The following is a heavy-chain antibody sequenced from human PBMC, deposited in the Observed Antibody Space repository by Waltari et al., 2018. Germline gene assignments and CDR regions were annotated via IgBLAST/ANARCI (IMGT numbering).Heavy chain of an antibody. Sequence: QNTLKESGPTLVKPTQTLTQTWTFSGFSLRASGVGAGWIRQPPGKALEWLALIYWNDDKRYNPALKSRRTITKDSSKTQVVLKMTNMDPVDTATYYCAHLRYRSGSYYFDYWGQGTLVTVSS. J-gene: IGHJ4*02. CDR2: IYWNDDK. D-gene: IGHD3-10*01. V-gene: IGHV2-5*01. CDR3: AHLRYRSGSYYFDY. CDR1: GFSLRASGVG.